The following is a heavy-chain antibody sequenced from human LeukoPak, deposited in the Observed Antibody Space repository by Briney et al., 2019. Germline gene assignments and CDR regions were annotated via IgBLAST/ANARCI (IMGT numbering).Heavy chain of an antibody. J-gene: IGHJ6*02. Sequence: PGGSLRLSCSASGFIFDTYAMHWVRQAPGKGLEWVAITSSDGRNEYHIESVKGRFTISRDNSKSTVYLQMNSLRPEDTAVYYCARDLTPVVRGVIKINYYYGMDVWGQGTTVTVSS. CDR3: ARDLTPVVRGVIKINYYYGMDV. CDR1: GFIFDTYA. CDR2: TSSDGRNE. V-gene: IGHV3-30*03. D-gene: IGHD3-10*01.